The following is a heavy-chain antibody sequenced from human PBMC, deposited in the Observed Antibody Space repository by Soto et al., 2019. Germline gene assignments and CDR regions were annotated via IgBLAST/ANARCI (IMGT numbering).Heavy chain of an antibody. D-gene: IGHD1-26*01. J-gene: IGHJ5*02. Sequence: ASVKVSCKASGGTFSSYAISWVRQAPGQALEWLGGIILICDRTNYAQKFQGRVSMTTDTSTTTAYMELRSLRSDDTAVYYCARVVPGAEAWFGPWGQGTLVTVSS. CDR1: GGTFSSYA. CDR3: ARVVPGAEAWFGP. CDR2: IILICDRT. V-gene: IGHV1-69*05.